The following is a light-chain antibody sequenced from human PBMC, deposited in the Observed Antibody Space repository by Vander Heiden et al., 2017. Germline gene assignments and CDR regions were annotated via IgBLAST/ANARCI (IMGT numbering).Light chain of an antibody. CDR3: CSYTNSGTHNYV. Sequence: QSALTQPASVSASPVQSITISCTGTSSDVGGDNYVSWYQQHPAKAPKLIFLEVRNRPSGVSNRFSGAKSCNTAAPTISGRQAGDEAEYDYCSYTNSGTHNYVFGGGTKVTVL. CDR1: SSDVGGDNY. V-gene: IGLV2-14*01. CDR2: EVR. J-gene: IGLJ2*01.